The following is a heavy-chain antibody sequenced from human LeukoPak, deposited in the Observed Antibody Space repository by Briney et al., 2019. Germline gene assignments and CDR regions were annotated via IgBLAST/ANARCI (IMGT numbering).Heavy chain of an antibody. CDR3: ARMGGDYYFDY. Sequence: PGESLNISCKGSGYTFASYWIGWVRQMPGKGLECLGIIYPADSDSRYSPSFQGQVTISADKSTSTAYLQWSSLKASDTAMYYCARMGGDYYFDYWGQGTLVTVSS. V-gene: IGHV5-51*01. J-gene: IGHJ4*02. CDR1: GYTFASYW. CDR2: IYPADSDS. D-gene: IGHD4-17*01.